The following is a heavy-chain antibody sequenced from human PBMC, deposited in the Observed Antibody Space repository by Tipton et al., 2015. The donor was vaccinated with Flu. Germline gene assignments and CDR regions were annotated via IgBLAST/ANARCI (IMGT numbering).Heavy chain of an antibody. J-gene: IGHJ5*02. D-gene: IGHD2-15*01. Sequence: TLSLTCAVYDGSFSGYYWSWIRQPPGKGLEWIGEINHSGSTNYNPSLKSRVTISVDTSKNQFSLKLSSVTAADTAVYYCARDSDIVVDNWFDPWGQGTLVTVSS. CDR2: INHSGST. CDR3: ARDSDIVVDNWFDP. CDR1: DGSFSGYY. V-gene: IGHV4-34*01.